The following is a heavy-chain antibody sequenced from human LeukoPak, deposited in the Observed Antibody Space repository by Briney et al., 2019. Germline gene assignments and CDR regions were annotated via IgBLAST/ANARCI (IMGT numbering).Heavy chain of an antibody. CDR2: ISAYNGNT. D-gene: IGHD6-19*01. Sequence: ASVKVSCKASGYTFTRYGISWVGQAPGQGLEWMGWISAYNGNTNYAQKLKGSVTMTTDTSTSTFYMELRSLTADDTAVYYCARDVADGGWPFDYWGQGTLVTVSS. CDR3: ARDVADGGWPFDY. V-gene: IGHV1-18*01. CDR1: GYTFTRYG. J-gene: IGHJ4*02.